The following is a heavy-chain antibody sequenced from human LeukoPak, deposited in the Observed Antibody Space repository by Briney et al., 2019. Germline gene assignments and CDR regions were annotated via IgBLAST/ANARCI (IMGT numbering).Heavy chain of an antibody. J-gene: IGHJ1*01. CDR1: GGSISGFY. CDR3: ARGSPFQE. Sequence: SETLSLTCAVYGGSISGFYCTWLRQPPGKGLEWIGEIDHSGDTNYNPSLKSRAIVSVDTSKSQFSLKLTSVTAADAAVYYCARGSPFQEWGQGTLVTVSS. CDR2: IDHSGDT. V-gene: IGHV4-34*01.